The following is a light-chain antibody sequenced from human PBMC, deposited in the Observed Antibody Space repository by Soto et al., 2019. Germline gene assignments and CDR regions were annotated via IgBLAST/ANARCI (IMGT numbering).Light chain of an antibody. J-gene: IGLJ3*02. CDR1: SGHSSYA. CDR2: LNSDDSH. CDR3: QTWGTGIQV. V-gene: IGLV4-69*01. Sequence: QSVLTQSPSASASLGASVKLTCTLSSGHSSYAIAWHQQQPEKGPRYLMKLNSDDSHSKGDGIPDRFSGSSSGAERYLTISSLQSDDEADYYCQTWGTGIQVFGGGTKLTVL.